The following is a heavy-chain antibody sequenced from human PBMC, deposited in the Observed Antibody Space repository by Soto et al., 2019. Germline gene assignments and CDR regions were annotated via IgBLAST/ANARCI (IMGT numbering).Heavy chain of an antibody. V-gene: IGHV4-39*01. CDR3: ARPGDYYYYGMDV. CDR1: GGSISSSSYY. CDR2: IYYSGST. Sequence: SETLSFACTVSGGSISSSSYYWGWIRQPPGKGLEWIGSIYYSGSTYYNPSLKSRVTISVDTSKNQFSLKLSSVTAADTAVYYCARPGDYYYYGMDVWGQGTTVT. J-gene: IGHJ6*02.